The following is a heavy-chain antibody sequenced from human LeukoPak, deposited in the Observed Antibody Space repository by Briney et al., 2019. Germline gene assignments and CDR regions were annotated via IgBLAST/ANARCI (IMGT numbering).Heavy chain of an antibody. CDR1: GFSFNSYP. Sequence: PGRSLRLSCVASGFSFNSYPMHWVRQAPGKGLEWVAVISYDGSNKYYADSVKGRFTISRDNSKNTLYLQMNSLRAEDTAVYYCAKEGDYGPYYFDYWGQGTLVTVSS. CDR2: ISYDGSNK. D-gene: IGHD4/OR15-4a*01. CDR3: AKEGDYGPYYFDY. V-gene: IGHV3-30*04. J-gene: IGHJ4*02.